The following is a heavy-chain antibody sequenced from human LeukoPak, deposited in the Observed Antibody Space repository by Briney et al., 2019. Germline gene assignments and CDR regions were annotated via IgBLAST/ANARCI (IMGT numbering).Heavy chain of an antibody. V-gene: IGHV3-33*06. CDR3: AKDGWLVRGCYFDY. CDR1: GFTFNSYG. J-gene: IGHJ4*02. Sequence: GGSLRLSCAASGFTFNSYGMHWVRQAPGKGLEWVAVIWYDGSNKYYADSVKGRFTISRDNSKNTLYLQMNSLRAEDTAVYYCAKDGWLVRGCYFDYWGQGTLVTVSS. CDR2: IWYDGSNK. D-gene: IGHD6-19*01.